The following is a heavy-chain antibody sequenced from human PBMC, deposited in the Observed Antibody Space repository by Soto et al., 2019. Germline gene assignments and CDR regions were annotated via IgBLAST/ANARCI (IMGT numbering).Heavy chain of an antibody. Sequence: SETLSLTCTVSGGSISSGGYYWSWIRQHPGKGLEWIGYIYYSGSTYYNPSLKSRVTISVDTSKNQFSLKLSSVTAADTAVYYCARAGDSDDAFDIWGQGTMVTVSS. CDR1: GGSISSGGYY. CDR2: IYYSGST. V-gene: IGHV4-31*03. CDR3: ARAGDSDDAFDI. J-gene: IGHJ3*02. D-gene: IGHD7-27*01.